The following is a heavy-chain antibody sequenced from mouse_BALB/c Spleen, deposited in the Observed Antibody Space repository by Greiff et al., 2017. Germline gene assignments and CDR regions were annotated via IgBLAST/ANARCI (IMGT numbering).Heavy chain of an antibody. CDR2: INPSTGYT. CDR1: GYTFTSYW. Sequence: QVQLKQSGAELAKPGASVKMSCKASGYTFTSYWMHWVKQRPGQGLEWIGYINPSTGYTEYNQKFKDKATLTADKSSSTAYMQLSSLTSEDSAVYYCAAIRRGGPFDYWGQGTTLTVSS. V-gene: IGHV1-7*01. J-gene: IGHJ2*01. CDR3: AAIRRGGPFDY.